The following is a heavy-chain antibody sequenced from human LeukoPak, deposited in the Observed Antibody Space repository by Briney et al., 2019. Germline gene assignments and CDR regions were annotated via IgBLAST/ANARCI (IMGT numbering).Heavy chain of an antibody. J-gene: IGHJ4*02. D-gene: IGHD2-8*01. CDR2: IYYSGST. V-gene: IGHV4-59*12. CDR1: GGSISSYY. CDR3: ARNTGYCTNGVCFDDLDY. Sequence: SETLSLTCTVSGGSISSYYWSWIRQPPGKRLEWIGYIYYSGSTNYNPSLKSRVTMSVDTSKNQFSLKLSSVTAADTAVYYCARNTGYCTNGVCFDDLDYWGQGTLVTVSS.